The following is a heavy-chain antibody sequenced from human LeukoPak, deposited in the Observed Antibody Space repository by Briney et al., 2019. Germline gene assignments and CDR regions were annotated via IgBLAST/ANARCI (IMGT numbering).Heavy chain of an antibody. J-gene: IGHJ4*02. V-gene: IGHV3-53*01. D-gene: IGHD3-9*01. CDR3: AKEPGYFDWLLSTPADY. CDR2: IYSGGGT. Sequence: PGGSLRLSCVASGFTFSSNYMSWVRQAPGKGLEWVSVIYSGGGTYYADSVKGRFTISRDNSKNTLYLQMNSLSADDTAVYYCAKEPGYFDWLLSTPADYWGQGTLVTVSS. CDR1: GFTFSSNY.